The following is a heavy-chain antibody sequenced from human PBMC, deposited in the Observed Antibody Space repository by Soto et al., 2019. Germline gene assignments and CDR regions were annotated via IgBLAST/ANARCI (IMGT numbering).Heavy chain of an antibody. CDR1: GGTFSRYI. J-gene: IGHJ3*01. Sequence: QVQLVQSGAEVKMPGSSVKVSCKASGGTFSRYIISWVRQAPGQGLEWMGRVIAMFGAPSYAQKVQGRVSMTADKSTSTSCMGLCSLRSEDTAVYYCARLYDTSASDAFSVWGQGTMVTVSS. CDR2: VIAMFGAP. D-gene: IGHD3-22*01. CDR3: ARLYDTSASDAFSV. V-gene: IGHV1-69*08.